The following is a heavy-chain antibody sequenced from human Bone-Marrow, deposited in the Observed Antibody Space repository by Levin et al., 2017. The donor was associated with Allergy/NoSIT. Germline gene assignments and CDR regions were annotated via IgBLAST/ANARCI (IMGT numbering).Heavy chain of an antibody. CDR3: ARAGDDKDVLTDGRGFYAMNV. CDR1: TFNFNNYA. J-gene: IGHJ6*02. D-gene: IGHD3-9*01. CDR2: ISYDGYDS. V-gene: IGHV3-30*04. Sequence: QSGGSLRLSCADSTFNFNNYAMHWVRQAPNRGLEWVATISYDGYDSYYAGSAKGRFTISRDNSKNTLYLQMNSLRAEDTAIYYCARAGDDKDVLTDGRGFYAMNVWGQGTTVTVSS.